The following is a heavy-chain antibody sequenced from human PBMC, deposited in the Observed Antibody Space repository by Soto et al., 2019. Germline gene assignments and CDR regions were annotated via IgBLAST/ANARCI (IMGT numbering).Heavy chain of an antibody. CDR3: AACSLVRGVRCRGVDAFDI. D-gene: IGHD3-10*01. CDR1: GYTFTSYY. V-gene: IGHV1-46*01. CDR2: INPSGGST. Sequence: QVQLVQSGAEVKKPGASVKVSCKASGYTFTSYYMHWVRQAPGQGLEWMGIINPSGGSTSYAQKFEGRVTMTRDTSTSTVYMELGSLRSEDTAVYYCAACSLVRGVRCRGVDAFDIWGQGTMVTVSS. J-gene: IGHJ3*02.